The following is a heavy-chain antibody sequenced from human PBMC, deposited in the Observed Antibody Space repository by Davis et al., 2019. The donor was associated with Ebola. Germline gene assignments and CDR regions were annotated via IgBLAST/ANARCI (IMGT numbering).Heavy chain of an antibody. Sequence: ASVKVSCKASGYTFSSYYMHWVRQAPGQGLEWMGIIDPSGGSTNYAQKFQGRVTMTSDTSTSAVYMELSSLRSEDTALYYCTTPGGQDSGYDVFDIWGQGTMVTVSS. D-gene: IGHD5-12*01. CDR2: IDPSGGST. CDR1: GYTFSSYY. CDR3: TTPGGQDSGYDVFDI. V-gene: IGHV1-46*03. J-gene: IGHJ3*02.